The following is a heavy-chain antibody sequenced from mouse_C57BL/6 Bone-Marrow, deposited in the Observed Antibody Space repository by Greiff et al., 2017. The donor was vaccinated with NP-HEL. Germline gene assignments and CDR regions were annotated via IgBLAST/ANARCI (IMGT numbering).Heavy chain of an antibody. J-gene: IGHJ3*01. CDR3: ARWNSSGYVGFAD. D-gene: IGHD3-2*02. CDR1: GYTFTSYG. Sequence: VQLQESGAELARPGASAKLSCKASGYTFTSYGISWVKQRTGQGLEWIGEIYPRSGTTYYNEKFKGKATLTADKSSSTAYMELRSLTSEDSAVYFCARWNSSGYVGFADWGQGTLVTVSA. V-gene: IGHV1-81*01. CDR2: IYPRSGTT.